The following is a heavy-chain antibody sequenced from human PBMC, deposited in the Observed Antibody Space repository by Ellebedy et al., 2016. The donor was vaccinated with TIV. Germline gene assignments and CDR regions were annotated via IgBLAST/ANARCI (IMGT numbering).Heavy chain of an antibody. CDR2: IVVGSGNT. CDR3: AATSGSYRSMLLAGPLDDAFDI. V-gene: IGHV1-58*02. J-gene: IGHJ3*02. CDR1: GFTFTSSA. Sequence: AASVKVSCKASGFTFTSSAMQWVRQARGQRLEWIGWIVVGSGNTNYAQKFQERVTITRDMSTSTAYMELSSLRSEDTAEYYCAATSGSYRSMLLAGPLDDAFDIWGQGTMVTVSS. D-gene: IGHD1-26*01.